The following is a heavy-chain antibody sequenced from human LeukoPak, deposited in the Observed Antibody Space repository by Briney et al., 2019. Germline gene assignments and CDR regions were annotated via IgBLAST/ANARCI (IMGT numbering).Heavy chain of an antibody. CDR1: GGSISSGDYY. D-gene: IGHD1-26*01. CDR2: IYYSGST. V-gene: IGHV4-30-4*01. Sequence: SETLSLTCTVSGGSISSGDYYWSWIRQPPGKGLEWIGYIYYSGSTYYNPSLKSRATISVDRSKNQFSLKLSSVTAADTAVYYCARVSGSYALYAFDIWGQGTMVTVSS. CDR3: ARVSGSYALYAFDI. J-gene: IGHJ3*02.